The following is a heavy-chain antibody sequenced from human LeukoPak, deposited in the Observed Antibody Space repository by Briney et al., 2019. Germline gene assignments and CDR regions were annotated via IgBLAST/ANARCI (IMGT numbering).Heavy chain of an antibody. J-gene: IGHJ4*02. CDR3: ARVSSSSRPNFDY. V-gene: IGHV4-59*08. D-gene: IGHD6-6*01. CDR1: GGSISSYY. Sequence: PSETLSLTCTVSGGSISSYYWSWIRQPPGKGLEWIGYIYYSGSTNYNPSLKSRVTISVDTSKNQFSLKLSSVTAADTAVYHCARVSSSSRPNFDYWGQGTLVTVSS. CDR2: IYYSGST.